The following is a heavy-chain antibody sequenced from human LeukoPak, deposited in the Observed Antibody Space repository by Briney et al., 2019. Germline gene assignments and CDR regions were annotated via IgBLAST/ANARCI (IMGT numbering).Heavy chain of an antibody. CDR1: GFNVSSNY. CDR3: VTSTGQQFIPYDY. J-gene: IGHJ4*02. V-gene: IGHV3-66*02. D-gene: IGHD6-13*01. Sequence: GGSLRLSCAASGFNVSSNYMTWIRQAPGKGLEWVSLIYVADAAYYAESVRGRFMISRDNLKNTLFLQMNSLRVEDTAVYYCVTSTGQQFIPYDYWGQGTHVTVSS. CDR2: IYVADAA.